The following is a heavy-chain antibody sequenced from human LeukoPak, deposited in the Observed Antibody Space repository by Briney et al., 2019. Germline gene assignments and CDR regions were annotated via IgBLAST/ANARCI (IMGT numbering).Heavy chain of an antibody. CDR3: ATSSRRARRYFDY. V-gene: IGHV4-34*01. CDR2: INHSGST. Sequence: SETLSLTCAVYGGSFSGYYWSWIRQPPGKGLEWIGEINHSGSTNYNPSLKSRVTISVDTSKNQFSLKLSSATAADTAVYYCATSSRRARRYFDYWGQGTLVTVSS. CDR1: GGSFSGYY. J-gene: IGHJ4*02. D-gene: IGHD6-6*01.